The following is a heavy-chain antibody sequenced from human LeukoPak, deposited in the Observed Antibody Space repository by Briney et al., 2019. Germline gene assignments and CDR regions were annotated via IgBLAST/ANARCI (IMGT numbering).Heavy chain of an antibody. CDR1: GDSINSLDL. D-gene: IGHD3-22*01. CDR2: MYLSGTT. J-gene: IGHJ4*02. CDR3: AGLVGRYSSGLYYYYFDY. Sequence: SETLSLTCTVSGDSINSLDLWSWVRQPPGKGLEWIGEMYLSGTTHSNPSVKSRVTISIDKSKNQFFLNLSSVTAADTAVYYCAGLVGRYSSGLYYYYFDYWGQGTLVTVSS. V-gene: IGHV4-4*02.